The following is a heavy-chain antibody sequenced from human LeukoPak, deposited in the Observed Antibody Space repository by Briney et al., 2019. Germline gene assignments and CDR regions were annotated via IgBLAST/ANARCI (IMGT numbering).Heavy chain of an antibody. Sequence: PGGSLRLSCAASGFTFSSYAMSWVRQAPGKGLEWVSAISGSGGSTYYADSVKGRFTISRDNSKNTLYLQMNRLSAEDTAVYYCAKVRLVIPGHFDYWGQGTLVTVSS. V-gene: IGHV3-23*01. J-gene: IGHJ4*02. CDR3: AKVRLVIPGHFDY. CDR1: GFTFSSYA. D-gene: IGHD6-19*01. CDR2: ISGSGGST.